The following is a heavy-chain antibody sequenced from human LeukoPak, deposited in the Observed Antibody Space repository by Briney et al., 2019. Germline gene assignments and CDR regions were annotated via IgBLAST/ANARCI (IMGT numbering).Heavy chain of an antibody. CDR2: ISSNGGTI. CDR3: ARSSGSYGPFDY. D-gene: IGHD1-26*01. V-gene: IGHV3-64*02. CDR1: GFTFSSYP. J-gene: IGHJ4*02. Sequence: GGSLRLSCEASGFTFSSYPMHWVRQAPGRGLEYVSRISSNGGTIFYADSVKGRFTISRDNSKNTLYLQMGSLRAEDMAVYYCARSSGSYGPFDYWGQGTLVTVSS.